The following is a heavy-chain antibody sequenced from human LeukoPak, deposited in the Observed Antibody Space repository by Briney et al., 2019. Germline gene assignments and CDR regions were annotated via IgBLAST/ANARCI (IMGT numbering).Heavy chain of an antibody. J-gene: IGHJ4*02. Sequence: SETLSLTCTVSGGSISSYYWSWIRQPPGKGLEWIGYIYYSGSTNYNPSLKSRVTISVDTSKNQFSLELSSVTAADTAVYYCARSMGNGDYAYWGQGTLVTVSS. V-gene: IGHV4-59*01. CDR3: ARSMGNGDYAY. CDR2: IYYSGST. CDR1: GGSISSYY. D-gene: IGHD4-17*01.